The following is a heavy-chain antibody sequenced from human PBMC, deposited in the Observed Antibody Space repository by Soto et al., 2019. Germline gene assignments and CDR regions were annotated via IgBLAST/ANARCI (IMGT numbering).Heavy chain of an antibody. J-gene: IGHJ3*02. CDR1: GFSLSTSGVG. V-gene: IGHV2-5*02. Sequence: SGPTLVNPTQTLTLTCTFSGFSLSTSGVGVGWIRQPPEKALEWLALIYWDDDKHYSPSLKSRLTITKDNSKNQVVLTMTNMDPVDTGTYYCAHVTASCTSSSCYGVGAFDIWGQGTMVTVSS. D-gene: IGHD2-2*01. CDR3: AHVTASCTSSSCYGVGAFDI. CDR2: IYWDDDK.